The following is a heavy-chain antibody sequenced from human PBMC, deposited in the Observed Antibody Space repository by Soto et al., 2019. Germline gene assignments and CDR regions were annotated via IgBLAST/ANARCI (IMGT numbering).Heavy chain of an antibody. Sequence: PGGSLRLSCAASGFTFSSYAMSWVRQAPGKGLEWVSAISGSGGSTYYADSVKGRFTISRDNSKNTLYLQMNSLRAEDTAVYYCAEDFGNYYYYYYMDVWGKGTTVTVSS. CDR2: ISGSGGST. CDR1: GFTFSSYA. V-gene: IGHV3-23*01. J-gene: IGHJ6*03. CDR3: AEDFGNYYYYYYMDV. D-gene: IGHD3-10*01.